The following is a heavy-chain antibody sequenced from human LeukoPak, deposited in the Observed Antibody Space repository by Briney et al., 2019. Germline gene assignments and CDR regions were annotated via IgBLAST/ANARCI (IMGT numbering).Heavy chain of an antibody. CDR1: GGSISSGSYY. Sequence: PSQTLSLTCTVSGGSISSGSYYWSWIRQPAGKGLEWIGRIYTSGSTNYNPSLKSRVTISVDTSKNQFTLKLSSVTAADTAVYYGARERDNWNYETRASDYWGQGTLVTVSS. CDR2: IYTSGST. D-gene: IGHD1-7*01. CDR3: ARERDNWNYETRASDY. J-gene: IGHJ4*02. V-gene: IGHV4-61*02.